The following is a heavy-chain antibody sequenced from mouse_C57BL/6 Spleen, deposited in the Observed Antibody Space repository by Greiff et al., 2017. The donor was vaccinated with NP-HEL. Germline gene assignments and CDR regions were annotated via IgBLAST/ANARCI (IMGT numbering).Heavy chain of an antibody. CDR1: GYTFTSYW. CDR3: ARSLYEEKYRFDV. Sequence: QVQLQQPGAELVRPGSSVKLSCKASGYTFTSYWMHWVKQRPIQGLEWIGNIDPSDSETHYNQKFKDKATLTVDKSSSTAYMQLSSLTSEDSAVYYCARSLYEEKYRFDVWGTGTTVTVSS. V-gene: IGHV1-52*01. J-gene: IGHJ1*03. D-gene: IGHD1-1*01. CDR2: IDPSDSET.